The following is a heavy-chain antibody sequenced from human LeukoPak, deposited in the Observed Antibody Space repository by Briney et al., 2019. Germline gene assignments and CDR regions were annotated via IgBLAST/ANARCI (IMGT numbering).Heavy chain of an antibody. CDR2: IDNSGNT. Sequence: SETLSLTCTLSRGSISSYYWSWIRQPPGKGLEWIGYIDNSGNTNSNPSLKSRVTMSVDTSKNQFSLKLSSVIAADTAVYYCARGRITIFGVVIPHFDNWGQGTLVTVSS. V-gene: IGHV4-59*01. CDR1: RGSISSYY. CDR3: ARGRITIFGVVIPHFDN. D-gene: IGHD3-3*01. J-gene: IGHJ4*02.